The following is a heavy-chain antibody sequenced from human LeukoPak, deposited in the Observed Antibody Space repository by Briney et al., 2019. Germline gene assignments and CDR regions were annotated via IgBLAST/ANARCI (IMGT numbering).Heavy chain of an antibody. J-gene: IGHJ4*02. CDR2: IIPNFGTA. Sequence: ASVKASCKASGGTFISYAISWVRQAPGQGLEWMGRIIPNFGTANYAQKFQGRVTITTDESTSTAYMELSSLRSEDTAVYYCASVRNWGSGSFGFDYWGQGTLVTVSS. V-gene: IGHV1-69*05. D-gene: IGHD1-26*01. CDR1: GGTFISYA. CDR3: ASVRNWGSGSFGFDY.